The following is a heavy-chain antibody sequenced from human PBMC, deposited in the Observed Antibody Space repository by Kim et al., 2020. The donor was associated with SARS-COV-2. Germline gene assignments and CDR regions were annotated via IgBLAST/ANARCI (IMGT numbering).Heavy chain of an antibody. CDR2: INPNSGGT. D-gene: IGHD3-10*01. J-gene: IGHJ5*02. Sequence: ASVKVSCKASGYTFTGYYMHWVRQAPGQGLEWMGRINPNSGGTNYAQKFQGRVTMTRDTSISTAYMELSRLRSDDTAVYYCARFPITMVRGVITPLNWFDPWGQGTLVTVSS. V-gene: IGHV1-2*06. CDR3: ARFPITMVRGVITPLNWFDP. CDR1: GYTFTGYY.